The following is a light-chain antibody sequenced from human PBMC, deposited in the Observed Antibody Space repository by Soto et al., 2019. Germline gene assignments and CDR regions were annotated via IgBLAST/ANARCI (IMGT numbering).Light chain of an antibody. Sequence: QSVLTQPPSVSGAPGQRVTISCTVSSSNIGAGYDVHWYQQLPGTAPKLLIYGNINRPSGVPDRFSGSKSGTSASLAIAGLQAEDEADYYCQSYDNSLSGYVFGTGTKVTVL. CDR2: GNI. J-gene: IGLJ1*01. CDR3: QSYDNSLSGYV. CDR1: SSNIGAGYD. V-gene: IGLV1-40*01.